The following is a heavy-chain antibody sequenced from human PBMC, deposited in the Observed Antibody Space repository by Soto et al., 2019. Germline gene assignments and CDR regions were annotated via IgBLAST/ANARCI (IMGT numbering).Heavy chain of an antibody. J-gene: IGHJ4*02. Sequence: GGSLRLSCAASGFTFSRYGMHWVRQAPGKGLEWVAVIWYDGSNKYYADSVKGRFTISRDNSKNTLYLQMNSLRAEDTAVYYCARGYGDYGLDYWGQGTLVTVSS. CDR1: GFTFSRYG. D-gene: IGHD4-17*01. CDR3: ARGYGDYGLDY. V-gene: IGHV3-33*01. CDR2: IWYDGSNK.